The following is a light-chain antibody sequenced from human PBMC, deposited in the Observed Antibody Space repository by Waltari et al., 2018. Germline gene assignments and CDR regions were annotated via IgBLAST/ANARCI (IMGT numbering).Light chain of an antibody. CDR3: SSYTGRDMV. J-gene: IGLJ2*01. CDR2: HVS. V-gene: IGLV2-14*03. CDR1: SSDVGRYHF. Sequence: QSALTQPASVSGSPGQSITISCPGTSSDVGRYHFFAMFQQHPAVPPKLIIYHVSFRPSGFSSRLSGSKSGNTASLTIAGVQPGDEADYYCSSYTGRDMVFGGGTKVTVL.